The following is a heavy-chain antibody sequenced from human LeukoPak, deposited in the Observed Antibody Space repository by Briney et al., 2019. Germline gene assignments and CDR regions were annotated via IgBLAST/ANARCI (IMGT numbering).Heavy chain of an antibody. V-gene: IGHV4-39*07. CDR2: IYYSGST. CDR1: GGSVSTTIYY. J-gene: IGHJ3*02. CDR3: ARIYPIIGYCSSTSCPASFDI. D-gene: IGHD2-2*01. Sequence: SETLSLTCTVSGGSVSTTIYYCGWIRQPPGRGLECIGSIYYSGSTYYNPSLKSRATILVDTSRNQFSLKLSSVTAADTAVYYCARIYPIIGYCSSTSCPASFDIWGQGTMVTVSS.